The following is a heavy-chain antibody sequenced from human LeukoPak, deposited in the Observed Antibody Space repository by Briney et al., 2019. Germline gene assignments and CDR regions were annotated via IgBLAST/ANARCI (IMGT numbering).Heavy chain of an antibody. D-gene: IGHD2-15*01. CDR1: GYIFTGYY. Sequence: GASVKVSCKASGYIFTGYYMHWVRQAPGQGLEWMGWIDPNSGDTNYAQKFQGRVTMTRETSISTAHMELSRLRSDDTAVYYCARDIGGSGRGDIWGQGTMVTVSS. CDR3: ARDIGGSGRGDI. V-gene: IGHV1-2*02. CDR2: IDPNSGDT. J-gene: IGHJ3*02.